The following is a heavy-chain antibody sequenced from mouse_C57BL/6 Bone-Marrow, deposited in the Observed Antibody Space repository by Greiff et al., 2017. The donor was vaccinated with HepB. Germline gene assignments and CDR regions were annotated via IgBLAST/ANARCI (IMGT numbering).Heavy chain of an antibody. Sequence: QVQLKQPGAELVKPGASVKLSCKASGYTFTSYWMHWVKQRPGRGLEWIGRIDPNSGGTKYNEKCKSKATLTVDKPSSTAYMPLSSLTSEDSAVYDCAREGYSCFDYWGQGTTLTVSS. CDR3: AREGYSCFDY. D-gene: IGHD2-3*01. J-gene: IGHJ2*01. CDR1: GYTFTSYW. V-gene: IGHV1-72*01. CDR2: IDPNSGGT.